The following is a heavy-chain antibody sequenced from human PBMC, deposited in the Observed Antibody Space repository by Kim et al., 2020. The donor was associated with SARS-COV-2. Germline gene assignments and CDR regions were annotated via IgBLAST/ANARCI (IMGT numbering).Heavy chain of an antibody. CDR1: GYKFTGYY. D-gene: IGHD1-1*01. V-gene: IGHV1-2*05. J-gene: IGHJ6*02. CDR3: ARGGAWNLQLFDGMDV. CDR2: INPNSGGT. Sequence: ASVKVSCKASGYKFTGYYMHWVRQAPGQGLEWMGRINPNSGGTDYAQKFQGRVTMTRDTSITTVYLEVSSLRSDDTVVFYCARGGAWNLQLFDGMDVWGQGTTVTVS.